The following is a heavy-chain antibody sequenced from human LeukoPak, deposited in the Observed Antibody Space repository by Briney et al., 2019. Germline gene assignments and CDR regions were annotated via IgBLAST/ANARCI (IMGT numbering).Heavy chain of an antibody. CDR2: IYTNGGT. CDR1: GGSISSGSYY. D-gene: IGHD6-19*01. V-gene: IGHV4-61*02. Sequence: SQTLSLTCTVSGGSISSGSYYWSWIRQPAGKGLEWIGRIYTNGGTNYNPSLKSRVTISVDTSKNQFSLKLSSVTAADTAVYYCARGGSGWSDGAFDIWGQGTMVTVSS. CDR3: ARGGSGWSDGAFDI. J-gene: IGHJ3*02.